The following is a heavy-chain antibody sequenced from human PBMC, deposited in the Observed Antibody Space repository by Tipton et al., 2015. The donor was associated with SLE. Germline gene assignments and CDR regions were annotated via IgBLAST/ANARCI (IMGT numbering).Heavy chain of an antibody. D-gene: IGHD6-13*01. CDR2: IYTSGST. CDR1: GYSISSGYY. Sequence: GLVKPSETLSLTCTVSGYSISSGYYWGWIRQPPGKGLEWIGYIYTSGSTNYNPSLKSRVTISVDTSKNQFSLKLSSVTAADTAVYYCAGGSTSWFHYYYGMDVWGQGTTVTVSS. J-gene: IGHJ6*02. CDR3: AGGSTSWFHYYYGMDV. V-gene: IGHV4-38-2*02.